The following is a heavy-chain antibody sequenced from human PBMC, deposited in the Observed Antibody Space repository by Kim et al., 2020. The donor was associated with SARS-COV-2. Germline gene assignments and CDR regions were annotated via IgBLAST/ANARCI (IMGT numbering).Heavy chain of an antibody. J-gene: IGHJ6*02. CDR1: GGSISSSSYY. V-gene: IGHV4-39*07. Sequence: SETLSLTCTVSGGSISSSSYYWGWIRQPPGKGLEWIGSIYYSGSTYYNPSLKSRVTISVDTSKNQFSLKLSSVTAADTAVYYCARATMVRGVTCMDVWGQGTTVTVSS. D-gene: IGHD3-10*01. CDR2: IYYSGST. CDR3: ARATMVRGVTCMDV.